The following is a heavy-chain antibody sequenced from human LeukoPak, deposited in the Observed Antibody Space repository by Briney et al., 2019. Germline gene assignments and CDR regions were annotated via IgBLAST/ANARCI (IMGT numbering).Heavy chain of an antibody. Sequence: GGSLRLSCAASGFTFSSYSMNWVRQAPGKGLEWVSSISSSSSYIYYADSVKGRFTISRDNAKNSLYLQMNSLRAEDTAVYYCARGEGRATVRGALGYYYGMDVWGQGTTVTVSS. CDR3: ARGEGRATVRGALGYYYGMDV. J-gene: IGHJ6*02. CDR1: GFTFSSYS. CDR2: ISSSSSYI. D-gene: IGHD3-10*01. V-gene: IGHV3-21*01.